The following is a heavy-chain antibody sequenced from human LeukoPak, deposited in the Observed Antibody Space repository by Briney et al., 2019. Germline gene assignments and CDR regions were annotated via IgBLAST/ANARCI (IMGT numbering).Heavy chain of an antibody. Sequence: ASVKVSCKASGYTFTSHDINWVRQATGQGLEWMGWMNPNSGNTGYAQKFQGRVTMTRNTSISTAYMELSGLRSDDTAVYYCAKSSFCTGGSCYSYNWFDPWGQGTLVTVSS. V-gene: IGHV1-8*01. J-gene: IGHJ5*02. CDR2: MNPNSGNT. CDR1: GYTFTSHD. CDR3: AKSSFCTGGSCYSYNWFDP. D-gene: IGHD2-15*01.